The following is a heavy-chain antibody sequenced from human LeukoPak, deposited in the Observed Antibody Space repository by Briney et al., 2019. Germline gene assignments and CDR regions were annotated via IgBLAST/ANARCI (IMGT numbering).Heavy chain of an antibody. V-gene: IGHV1-18*01. D-gene: IGHD3-10*01. CDR1: GYTFTSYG. Sequence: ASVKVSCKASGYTFTSYGISWVRQAPGQGLEWMGWISAYNGNTNYAQKLQGRVTMTTDTSTSTAYMELRSLRSDDTAVYYCARVPRTLWFGDLNDNWFDPWGQGTLVTVSS. J-gene: IGHJ5*02. CDR2: ISAYNGNT. CDR3: ARVPRTLWFGDLNDNWFDP.